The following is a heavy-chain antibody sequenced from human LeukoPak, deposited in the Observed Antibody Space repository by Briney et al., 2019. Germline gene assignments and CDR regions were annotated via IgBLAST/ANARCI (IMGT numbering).Heavy chain of an antibody. J-gene: IGHJ4*02. Sequence: GGSLRLSCAASGFTFSSYWMSWVRQAPGKGLEWVAYIKQDGSEKNYVDSVKGRFAISRDNAKNSLFLQMNSLTAEDAAVYYCASYLTVATIDSWGQGTLVTVSS. CDR2: IKQDGSEK. V-gene: IGHV3-7*01. CDR3: ASYLTVATIDS. D-gene: IGHD5-12*01. CDR1: GFTFSSYW.